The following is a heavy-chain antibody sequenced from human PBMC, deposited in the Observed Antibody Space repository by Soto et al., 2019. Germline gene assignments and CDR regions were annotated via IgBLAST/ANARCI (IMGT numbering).Heavy chain of an antibody. Sequence: GGSLRLSCAASGFTVSSNYMSWVRQAPGKGLEWVSVIYSGGSTYYADSVKGRFTISRDNSKNTLYLQMNSLRAEDTAVYYCVRDVARFHGMDVWGQGTTVTVSS. V-gene: IGHV3-53*01. D-gene: IGHD3-3*01. CDR3: VRDVARFHGMDV. CDR1: GFTVSSNY. CDR2: IYSGGST. J-gene: IGHJ6*02.